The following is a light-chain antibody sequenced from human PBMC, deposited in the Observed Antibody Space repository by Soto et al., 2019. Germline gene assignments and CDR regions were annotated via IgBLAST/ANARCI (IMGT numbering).Light chain of an antibody. CDR1: SSDVGGYNY. J-gene: IGLJ1*01. CDR2: DVS. CDR3: SSYTISSTQV. Sequence: QSALTQPASVSGSPGHSITISCTGTSSDVGGYNYVSWYQQHPGKAPKLMIYDVSNRPSGVSTRFSGSKSGNTASLTISGLQAEDEADYYCSSYTISSTQVFGTGTKVTLL. V-gene: IGLV2-14*01.